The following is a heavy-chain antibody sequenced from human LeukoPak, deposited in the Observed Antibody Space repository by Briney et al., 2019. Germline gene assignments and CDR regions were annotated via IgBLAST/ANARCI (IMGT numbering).Heavy chain of an antibody. V-gene: IGHV4-39*07. CDR2: IYYSGST. CDR1: GGSISSSSYY. Sequence: SETLSLTCTVSGGSISSSSYYWGWIRQPPGKGLEWIGSIYYSGSTYYNPSLKSRVTISVDTSKNQFSLKLSSVTAADTAVYYCARGIYFDYWGQGTLVTVSS. J-gene: IGHJ4*02. CDR3: ARGIYFDY.